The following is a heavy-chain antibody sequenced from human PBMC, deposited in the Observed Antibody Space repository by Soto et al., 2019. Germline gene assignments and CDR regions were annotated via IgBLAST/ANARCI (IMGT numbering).Heavy chain of an antibody. CDR1: RGPVSRSSYY. CDR2: IYYSGST. J-gene: IGHJ6*01. D-gene: IGHD2-15*01. V-gene: IGHV4-61*01. CDR3: ARDHSIAGGLYYCMEV. Sequence: SETLSRTCTVSRGPVSRSSYYWSCIRQPPGKALERMWYIYYSGSTNYNPSLKSRVTRSVDTSNNRFSLNLSSVTSADTALYYCARDHSIAGGLYYCMEV.